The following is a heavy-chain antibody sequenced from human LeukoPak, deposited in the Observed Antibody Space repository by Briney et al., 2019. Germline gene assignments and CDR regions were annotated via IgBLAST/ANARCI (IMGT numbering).Heavy chain of an antibody. J-gene: IGHJ4*02. V-gene: IGHV3-23*01. Sequence: GGSLRLSCAASGFPFSSYAMSWVRQAPGKGLDWVSSIIASGGTTYYADSVKGRFTISRDNSKNTLYLQMNSLRAEDTAVYYCAKDTYYYGSGSYFDYWGQGTLVTVSS. D-gene: IGHD3-10*01. CDR1: GFPFSSYA. CDR2: IIASGGTT. CDR3: AKDTYYYGSGSYFDY.